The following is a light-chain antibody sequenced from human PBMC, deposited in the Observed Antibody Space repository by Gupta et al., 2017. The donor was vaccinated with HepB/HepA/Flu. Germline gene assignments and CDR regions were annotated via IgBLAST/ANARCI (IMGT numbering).Light chain of an antibody. CDR3: SSYTSNNTHV. CDR2: DVS. V-gene: IGLV2-14*03. J-gene: IGLJ3*02. Sequence: QSALTQPASVSGSLGQSITISCIGTSSDVGSYNYVSWYQQHPGKAPKLMIYDVSYRPSGVSNRFSASKSGNTASLTISGLQAEDEADYYCSSYTSNNTHVFGGGTKLTVL. CDR1: SSDVGSYNY.